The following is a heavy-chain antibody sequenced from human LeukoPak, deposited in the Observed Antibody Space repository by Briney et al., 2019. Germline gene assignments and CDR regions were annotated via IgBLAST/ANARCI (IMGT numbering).Heavy chain of an antibody. D-gene: IGHD3-10*01. CDR3: ARGYYYGSGSFDY. Sequence: PSETLSLTCTVSGGSISSGSYYWSWIRQPAGTGLEWIGRIYTSGSTNYNPSLKSRVTISVDTSKNQFSLKLSSVTAADTAVYYCARGYYYGSGSFDYWGQGTLVTVSS. CDR1: GGSISSGSYY. J-gene: IGHJ4*02. CDR2: IYTSGST. V-gene: IGHV4-61*02.